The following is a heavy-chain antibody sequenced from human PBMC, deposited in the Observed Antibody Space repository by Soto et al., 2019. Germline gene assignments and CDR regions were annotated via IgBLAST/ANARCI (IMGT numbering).Heavy chain of an antibody. D-gene: IGHD5-18*01. Sequence: GSLRLSCAASGXTLSRYAMHWVRKAPGKGLEWVAVLSYDGSNKYYADSVKGRFTISRENSKNTLSMQMNSMRAEDTAVYYSLLGDTAMDSWGQGTLATVS. V-gene: IGHV3-30-3*01. CDR1: GXTLSRYA. CDR3: LLGDTAMDS. J-gene: IGHJ5*01. CDR2: LSYDGSNK.